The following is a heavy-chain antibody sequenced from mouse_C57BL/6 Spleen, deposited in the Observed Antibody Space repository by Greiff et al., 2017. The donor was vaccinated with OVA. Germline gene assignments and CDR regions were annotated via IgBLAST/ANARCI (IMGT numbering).Heavy chain of an antibody. D-gene: IGHD2-1*01. Sequence: VQLVESGAELVKPGASVKISCKASGYAFSSYWMNWVKQRPGKGLEWIGQIYPGDGDTNYNGKFKGKATLTADKSSSTAYMQLSSLTSEDSAVYFCAREDYGNYDYYAMDYWGQGTSVTVSS. CDR2: IYPGDGDT. V-gene: IGHV1-80*01. J-gene: IGHJ4*01. CDR3: AREDYGNYDYYAMDY. CDR1: GYAFSSYW.